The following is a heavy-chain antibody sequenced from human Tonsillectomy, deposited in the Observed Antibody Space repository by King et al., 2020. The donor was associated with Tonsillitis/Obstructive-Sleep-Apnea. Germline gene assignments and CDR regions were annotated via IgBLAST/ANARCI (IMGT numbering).Heavy chain of an antibody. CDR2: ISFDGSNK. CDR3: ARDNFGWPFYYFDY. CDR1: GFTFSSYT. J-gene: IGHJ4*02. V-gene: IGHV3-30*01. Sequence: VQLVESGGGVVQPGGSLRLACTASGFTFSSYTLHLVRQAPGKGLEWVAPISFDGSNKYYADSVKGRFTISRDNSRNTLYLHMNSLRPEDTAVYYCARDNFGWPFYYFDYWGQGTLVTVSS. D-gene: IGHD6-19*01.